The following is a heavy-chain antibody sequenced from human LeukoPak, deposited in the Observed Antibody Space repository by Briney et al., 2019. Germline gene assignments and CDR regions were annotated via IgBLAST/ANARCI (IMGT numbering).Heavy chain of an antibody. V-gene: IGHV4-39*07. J-gene: IGHJ4*02. CDR3: AREMEYYYDSSGADDY. Sequence: SETLSLTCTVSGGSISSSSYYWGWIRQPPGKGLEWIGSIYYTGSTYYNPSLKSRVTISVDTSKNQFSLKLSSVTAADTAVYYCAREMEYYYDSSGADDYWGQGTLVTVSS. D-gene: IGHD3-22*01. CDR1: GGSISSSSYY. CDR2: IYYTGST.